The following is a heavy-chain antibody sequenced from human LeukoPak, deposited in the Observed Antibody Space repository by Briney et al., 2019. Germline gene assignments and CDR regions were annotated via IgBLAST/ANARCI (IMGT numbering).Heavy chain of an antibody. J-gene: IGHJ4*02. CDR3: ARDLGPYYYGSGSYFDY. CDR1: GGSISSYY. Sequence: SETLSLTCTVSGGSISSYYWSWIRQPPGKGLEWIGYIYYSGSTNYNPSLKSRVTTSVDTSKNQFSLKLSSVTAADTAVYYCARDLGPYYYGSGSYFDYWGQGTLVTVSS. CDR2: IYYSGST. V-gene: IGHV4-59*01. D-gene: IGHD3-10*01.